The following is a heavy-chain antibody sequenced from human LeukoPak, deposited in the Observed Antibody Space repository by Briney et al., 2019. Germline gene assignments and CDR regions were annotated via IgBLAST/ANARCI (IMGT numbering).Heavy chain of an antibody. Sequence: SGTLSLTCTVSGGSINNYYWSWIRQPPGKGLGWIGYIYYSGITNYNPSLKSRVTISVDTSKNQFSLKLSSVTATDTAVYYCARADDSDRWRLDYRGQGTLVTVSS. J-gene: IGHJ4*02. CDR3: ARADDSDRWRLDY. CDR1: GGSINNYY. CDR2: IYYSGIT. V-gene: IGHV4-59*01. D-gene: IGHD3-22*01.